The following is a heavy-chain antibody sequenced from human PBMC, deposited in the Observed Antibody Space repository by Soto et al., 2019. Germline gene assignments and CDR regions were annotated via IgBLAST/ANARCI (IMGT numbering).Heavy chain of an antibody. CDR3: ARGTKYYYQGMDV. Sequence: SETLSLTCTVSGDSINNYYWTWIRQPPGKGLEWIVYIYDSGSTSYNPSLKSRLTISVDTSKNQFSLKLRSVTAADTAVYYCARGTKYYYQGMDVWGQGTRVTVS. V-gene: IGHV4-59*01. J-gene: IGHJ6*02. CDR1: GDSINNYY. CDR2: IYDSGST.